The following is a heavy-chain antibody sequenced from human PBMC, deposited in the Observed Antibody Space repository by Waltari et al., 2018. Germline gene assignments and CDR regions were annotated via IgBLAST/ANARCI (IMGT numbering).Heavy chain of an antibody. CDR3: ARRYSYGQHFDY. J-gene: IGHJ4*02. CDR1: GGTFSSYA. V-gene: IGHV1-69*05. D-gene: IGHD5-18*01. Sequence: QVQLVQSGAEVKKPGSSVKVSCKASGGTFSSYAISWVRQAPGQGVEGMVGIIHIFGTANYAQKFQGRVTITTDESTSTAYMELSSLRSEDTAVYYCARRYSYGQHFDYWGQGTLVTVSS. CDR2: IIHIFGTA.